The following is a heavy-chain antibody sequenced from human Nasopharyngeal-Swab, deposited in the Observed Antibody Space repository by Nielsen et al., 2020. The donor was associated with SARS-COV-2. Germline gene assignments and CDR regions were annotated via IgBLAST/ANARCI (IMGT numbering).Heavy chain of an antibody. Sequence: ASVKVSCKASGYTFTSYYMHWVRQAPGQGLEWMGWINPNSGGTNYAQKFQGRVTMTRDTSISTAYMELSRLRSDDTAVYYCARDQTISSNAFDIWGQGTMVTVSS. CDR3: ARDQTISSNAFDI. CDR1: GYTFTSYY. J-gene: IGHJ3*02. V-gene: IGHV1-2*02. D-gene: IGHD2-2*01. CDR2: INPNSGGT.